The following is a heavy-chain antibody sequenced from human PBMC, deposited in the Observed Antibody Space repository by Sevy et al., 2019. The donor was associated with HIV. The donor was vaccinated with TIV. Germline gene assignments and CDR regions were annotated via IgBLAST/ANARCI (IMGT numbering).Heavy chain of an antibody. CDR1: GFTFKTYN. J-gene: IGHJ4*02. CDR3: SRDGLPAPAKFDY. D-gene: IGHD6-13*01. V-gene: IGHV3-48*01. CDR2: ITSSSSII. Sequence: GGSLRLSCVASGFTFKTYNMHWVRQAPGKGLEWVSYITSSSSIIYYADSVRDRFTISRDNAKNSLYLQMNSLRPEDTAVYFCSRDGLPAPAKFDYWGQGTQVTVSS.